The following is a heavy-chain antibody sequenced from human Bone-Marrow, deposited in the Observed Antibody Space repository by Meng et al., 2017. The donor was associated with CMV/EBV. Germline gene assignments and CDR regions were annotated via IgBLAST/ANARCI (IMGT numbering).Heavy chain of an antibody. Sequence: SVKVSCKASGGTLSTYAISWVRQAPGQGLEWMGGIIPIFGTANYAQKFQGRVTITTDESTSTAYMELSSLRSEDTAVYYCARAVPAAETEFDYWGQGTLVTVSS. CDR1: GGTLSTYA. V-gene: IGHV1-69*05. CDR3: ARAVPAAETEFDY. J-gene: IGHJ4*02. CDR2: IIPIFGTA. D-gene: IGHD2-2*01.